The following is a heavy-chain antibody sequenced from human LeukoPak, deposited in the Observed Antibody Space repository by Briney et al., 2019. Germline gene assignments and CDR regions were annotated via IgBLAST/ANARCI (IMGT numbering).Heavy chain of an antibody. V-gene: IGHV1-2*02. CDR1: GYTFTGYY. D-gene: IGHD3-22*01. Sequence: GASVKVSCKASGYTFTGYYMHWVRQAPGQGLEWMGWINPNSGGTNYAQKFQGRVTMTEDTSTDTAYMELSSLRSEDTAVYYCATDRFREFYDSSGYFGYWGQGTLVTVSS. CDR3: ATDRFREFYDSSGYFGY. CDR2: INPNSGGT. J-gene: IGHJ4*02.